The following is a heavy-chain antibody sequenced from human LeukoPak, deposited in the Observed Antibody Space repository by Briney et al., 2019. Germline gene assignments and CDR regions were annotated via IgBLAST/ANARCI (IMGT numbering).Heavy chain of an antibody. CDR2: ISYDGSNK. CDR1: GFTFSSYG. CDR3: AKDSRSLRYFDSSDY. D-gene: IGHD3-9*01. V-gene: IGHV3-30*18. Sequence: GRSLRLSCAASGFTFSSYGMHWVRQAPGKGLEWVAVISYDGSNKYYADSVKGRFTISRDNSKNTLYLQMNSLRAEDTAVYYCAKDSRSLRYFDSSDYWGQGTLVTVSS. J-gene: IGHJ4*02.